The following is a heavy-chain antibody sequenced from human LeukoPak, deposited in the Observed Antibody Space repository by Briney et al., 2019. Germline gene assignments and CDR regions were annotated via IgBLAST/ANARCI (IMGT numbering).Heavy chain of an antibody. CDR2: ISTGSNYI. Sequence: GGSLRLSCAASGFTFSSYSMNWVRQAPGKGLEWVSSISTGSNYISYADSVKGRFTISRDNANNSLYLLINSLRPEDTALYYCARDTDYGDSGLDYWGQGTLVTVSS. J-gene: IGHJ4*02. V-gene: IGHV3-21*01. CDR1: GFTFSSYS. CDR3: ARDTDYGDSGLDY. D-gene: IGHD4-17*01.